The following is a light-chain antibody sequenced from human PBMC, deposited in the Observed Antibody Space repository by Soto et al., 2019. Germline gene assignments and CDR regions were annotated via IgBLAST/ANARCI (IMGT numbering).Light chain of an antibody. CDR1: SSDVGGYNY. Sequence: QSALTQPPSASGSPGQSVTISCTGTSSDVGGYNYVSWYQQHPGKVPKLMIYEVNKRPSGVPDRFSGSKSGNTASLTVSGLQAEDEADYYCNSYAGSPYVFGTGTKVTVL. V-gene: IGLV2-8*01. J-gene: IGLJ1*01. CDR2: EVN. CDR3: NSYAGSPYV.